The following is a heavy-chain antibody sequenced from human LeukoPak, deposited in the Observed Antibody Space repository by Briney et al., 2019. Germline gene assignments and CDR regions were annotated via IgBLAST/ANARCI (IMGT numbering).Heavy chain of an antibody. J-gene: IGHJ4*02. CDR3: ARATGSYYYFDY. V-gene: IGHV4-59*01. Sequence: SETLSLTCTVSGGSISSYYWSWIRQPPGKGLEWIGYIYYSGSTNYNPSLKSRVTISVDTSENQFSLKLSSVTAADTAVYYCARATGSYYYFDYWGQGTLVTVSS. CDR1: GGSISSYY. CDR2: IYYSGST. D-gene: IGHD1-26*01.